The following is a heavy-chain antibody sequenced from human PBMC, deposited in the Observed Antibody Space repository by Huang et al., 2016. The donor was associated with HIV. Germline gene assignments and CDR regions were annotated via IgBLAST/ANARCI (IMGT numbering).Heavy chain of an antibody. D-gene: IGHD6-19*01. V-gene: IGHV4-34*01. CDR3: AREKAADSAWYGVYYFDY. J-gene: IGHJ4*02. CDR1: GGSFSGYY. Sequence: QVQLRQWGAGLVKPSETLSLTCAVYGGSFSGYYWTWIRQSLGKGLEWIGEINHIGKTNYQPSLKSRVTISKDTAKNQFSLQLTSVSAADTGVYFCAREKAADSAWYGVYYFDYWGEGALVTVTS. CDR2: INHIGKT.